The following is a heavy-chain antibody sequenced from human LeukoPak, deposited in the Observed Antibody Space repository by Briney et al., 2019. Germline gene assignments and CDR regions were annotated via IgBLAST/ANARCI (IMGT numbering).Heavy chain of an antibody. CDR2: IYHSGST. D-gene: IGHD6-13*01. Sequence: MASQTLSLTCTVSGGSISSGGYYWSWIRQPPGKGLEWIGYIYHSGSTYYNPSLKSRVTISVDRSKNQFSLKLSSVTAADTAVYYCARGNSSSWGEAFDIWGQGTMVTVSS. V-gene: IGHV4-30-2*01. CDR3: ARGNSSSWGEAFDI. CDR1: GGSISSGGYY. J-gene: IGHJ3*02.